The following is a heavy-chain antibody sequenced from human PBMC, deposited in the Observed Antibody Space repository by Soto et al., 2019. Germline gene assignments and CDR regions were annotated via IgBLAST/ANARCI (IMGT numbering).Heavy chain of an antibody. D-gene: IGHD5-12*01. Sequence: GESLKISCAASGFTFSSYAMSWVRQAPGKGLEWVSAISGSGGSTYYADSVKGRFTISRDNSKNTLYLQMNSLRAEDTAVYYCAKTRQVVATIIYPDYWGQGTLVTVSS. CDR3: AKTRQVVATIIYPDY. CDR1: GFTFSSYA. CDR2: ISGSGGST. J-gene: IGHJ4*02. V-gene: IGHV3-23*01.